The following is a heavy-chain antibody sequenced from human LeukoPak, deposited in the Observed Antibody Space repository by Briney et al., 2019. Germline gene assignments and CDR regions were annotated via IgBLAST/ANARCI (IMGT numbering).Heavy chain of an antibody. Sequence: PSETLSLTCAVYGGSFSGYYWSWIRQPPGKGLEWIGEINHSGSTNYNPSLKSRVTISVDTSKNQFSLKLSSVTAADTAVYYCARANYDFWSGYSYSYGMDVWGQGTTVTVSS. CDR1: GGSFSGYY. CDR2: INHSGST. CDR3: ARANYDFWSGYSYSYGMDV. D-gene: IGHD3-3*01. V-gene: IGHV4-34*01. J-gene: IGHJ6*02.